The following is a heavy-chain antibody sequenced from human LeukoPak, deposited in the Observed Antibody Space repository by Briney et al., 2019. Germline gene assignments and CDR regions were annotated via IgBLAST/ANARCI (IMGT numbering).Heavy chain of an antibody. D-gene: IGHD3-22*01. CDR1: GGSISSGDYY. J-gene: IGHJ4*02. CDR2: IHHSGST. CDR3: AAAYYYDSSGYYGVY. V-gene: IGHV4-30-2*01. Sequence: PSQTLSLTCTVSGGSISSGDYYWSWIRQPPGKGLEWIGYIHHSGSTYYNPSLKSRVTISVDTSKNQFSLKLSSVTAADTAVYYCAAAYYYDSSGYYGVYWGQGTLVTVSS.